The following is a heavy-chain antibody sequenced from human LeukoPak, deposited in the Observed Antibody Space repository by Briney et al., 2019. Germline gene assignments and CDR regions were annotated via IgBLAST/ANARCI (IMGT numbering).Heavy chain of an antibody. D-gene: IGHD2-8*01. J-gene: IGHJ4*02. Sequence: GGSLRLSCAASGFTFSDYFMSWIRQAPGKGLQWVSYISSDGSIIKYADSVKGRLTISRDNAKNSLYLQMKSLRAEDTAVYYCARGSFVPGGPVYWGQGTLVTVSS. CDR3: ARGSFVPGGPVY. CDR2: ISSDGSII. V-gene: IGHV3-11*01. CDR1: GFTFSDYF.